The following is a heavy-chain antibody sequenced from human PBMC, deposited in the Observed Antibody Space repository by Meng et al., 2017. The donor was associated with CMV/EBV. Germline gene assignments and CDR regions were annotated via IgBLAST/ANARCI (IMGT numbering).Heavy chain of an antibody. J-gene: IGHJ4*02. D-gene: IGHD1-26*01. CDR3: ARGRRVGPDY. V-gene: IGHV3-53*01. CDR1: EFTVSSNY. Sequence: GGSLRLSCAASEFTVSSNYMSWVRQAPGKGLEWVSVIYSGGSTYYADSVKGRFTISRDNSKNTLYLQMNSLRAEDTAVYYCARGRRVGPDYWGQGTLVTVSS. CDR2: IYSGGST.